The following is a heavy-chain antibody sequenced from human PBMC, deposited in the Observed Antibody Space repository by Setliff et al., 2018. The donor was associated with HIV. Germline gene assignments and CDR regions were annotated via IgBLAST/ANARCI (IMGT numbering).Heavy chain of an antibody. D-gene: IGHD5-12*01. CDR2: INSGNGNT. Sequence: SVKVSCKASGYTFTSYTMHWVRQAPGQRLEWMGWINSGNGNTKYSQKFQGRVTITRDISAITAYMELSSLISEDTAVYYCARNPDSGYDSGAFDIWGQGTMVTVSS. J-gene: IGHJ3*02. CDR1: GYTFTSYT. V-gene: IGHV1-3*01. CDR3: ARNPDSGYDSGAFDI.